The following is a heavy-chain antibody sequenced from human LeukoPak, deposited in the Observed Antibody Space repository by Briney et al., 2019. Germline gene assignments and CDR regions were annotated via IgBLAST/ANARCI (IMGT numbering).Heavy chain of an antibody. CDR2: IYYSGST. CDR1: GGSISSSSYY. D-gene: IGHD5-12*01. Sequence: PSETLSLTCTVSGGSISSSSYYWGWIRQPPGKGLEWIGSIYYSGSTYYNPSLKSRVTISVDTSKNQFSLKLSSVTAADTAVYYCARVRAYSGYDLGYDYRGQGTLVTVSS. J-gene: IGHJ4*02. V-gene: IGHV4-39*07. CDR3: ARVRAYSGYDLGYDY.